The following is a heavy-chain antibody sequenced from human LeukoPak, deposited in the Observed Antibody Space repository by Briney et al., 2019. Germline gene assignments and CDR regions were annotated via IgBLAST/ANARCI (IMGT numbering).Heavy chain of an antibody. V-gene: IGHV3-30*04. CDR3: ARDLFRGYDILTGYGDY. CDR1: GFTFSNYA. D-gene: IGHD3-9*01. CDR2: ISYDGTNK. J-gene: IGHJ4*02. Sequence: GGSLRLSCAASGFTFSNYAIHWVRQAPGKGLEWVSVISYDGTNKYYADSVEGRFTISRDNAKNSLYLQMNSLRAEDTAVYYCARDLFRGYDILTGYGDYWGQGTLVTVSS.